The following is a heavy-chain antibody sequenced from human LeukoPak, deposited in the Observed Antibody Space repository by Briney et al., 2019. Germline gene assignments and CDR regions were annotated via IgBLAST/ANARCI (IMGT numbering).Heavy chain of an antibody. J-gene: IGHJ4*02. D-gene: IGHD5-18*01. V-gene: IGHV3-48*01. CDR3: ARARGYSYGYSDY. CDR2: ISSSRNII. CDR1: GFTFSRYS. Sequence: GGSLRLSCAGSGFTFSRYSMNWIRPAPGKGLEWVSYISSSRNIIDYTDSVKGRFTISRGNAENSLYLQMNSLRAEDTAVYYCARARGYSYGYSDYWGQGTLVTVSS.